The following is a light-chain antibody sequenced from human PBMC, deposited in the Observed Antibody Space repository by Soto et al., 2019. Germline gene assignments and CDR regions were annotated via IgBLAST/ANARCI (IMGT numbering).Light chain of an antibody. Sequence: AIQMTQSPSSLSASVGDRVTITCRASQGIRNYLGWYQQKPGKAPKLLIYAASSLQSGVPSRFSGSESGTEFTLTISSLQPEDFATYYCLQDYNFPYTFGQGTKLEIK. CDR2: AAS. CDR3: LQDYNFPYT. J-gene: IGKJ2*01. CDR1: QGIRNY. V-gene: IGKV1-6*01.